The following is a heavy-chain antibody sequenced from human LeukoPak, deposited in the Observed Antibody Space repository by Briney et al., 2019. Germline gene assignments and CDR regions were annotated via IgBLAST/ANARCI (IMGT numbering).Heavy chain of an antibody. CDR1: RFTFSSHG. Sequence: GGSLRLSCAASRFTFSSHGMNWVRQAPGKGLEWVSGISPNGVITYYADSVKGRFTISRDNSKGTVSLQMNSLRPEDTAVYYCAREMGDKYSSSWALDLWGRGTLVTVSS. CDR3: AREMGDKYSSSWALDL. J-gene: IGHJ2*01. CDR2: ISPNGVIT. V-gene: IGHV3-23*01. D-gene: IGHD6-13*01.